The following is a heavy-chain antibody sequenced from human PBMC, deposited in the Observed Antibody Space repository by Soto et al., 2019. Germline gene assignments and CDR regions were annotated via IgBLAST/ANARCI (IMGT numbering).Heavy chain of an antibody. Sequence: EVQLLEPGGGLVQPGGSLRLSCAASGFTFSSYAMSWVRQAPGKGLEWVSAISGSGGSTYYADSVKGRFTISRDNSKNTLYLQMNSLRAEDTAVYYCAKDSLPAAAGLYWFDPWGQGTLVTVSS. J-gene: IGHJ5*02. CDR1: GFTFSSYA. D-gene: IGHD6-13*01. CDR2: ISGSGGST. V-gene: IGHV3-23*01. CDR3: AKDSLPAAAGLYWFDP.